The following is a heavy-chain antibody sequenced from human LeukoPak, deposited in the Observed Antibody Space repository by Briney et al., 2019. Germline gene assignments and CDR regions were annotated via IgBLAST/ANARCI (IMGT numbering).Heavy chain of an antibody. CDR1: GYTFTGYY. V-gene: IGHV1-2*02. Sequence: ASVKVSCKASGYTFTGYYMHWVRQAPGQGLEWMGWTNPNSGGTNYAQKFQGRVTMTRDTSISTAYMELSRLRSDDTAVYYCARRTTEEYYDFWSGYSAGDYFDYWGQGTLVTVSS. J-gene: IGHJ4*02. CDR2: TNPNSGGT. D-gene: IGHD3-3*01. CDR3: ARRTTEEYYDFWSGYSAGDYFDY.